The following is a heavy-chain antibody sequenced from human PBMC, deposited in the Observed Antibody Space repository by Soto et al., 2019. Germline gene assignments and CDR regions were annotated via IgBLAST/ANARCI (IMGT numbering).Heavy chain of an antibody. V-gene: IGHV3-7*01. D-gene: IGHD3-10*01. Sequence: LRLSCAASGFTFSTYWMSWVRQAPGKGLEWVANIKQDGSEKYYVDSVKGRFTISRDNAKNSLYLQMNSLRAEDTAVYYCARDETYYYGSGPVGGQGTLVTVSS. CDR1: GFTFSTYW. CDR2: IKQDGSEK. J-gene: IGHJ4*02. CDR3: ARDETYYYGSGPV.